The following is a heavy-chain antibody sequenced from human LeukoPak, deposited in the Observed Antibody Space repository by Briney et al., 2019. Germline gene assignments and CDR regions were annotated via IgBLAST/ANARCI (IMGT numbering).Heavy chain of an antibody. J-gene: IGHJ6*02. D-gene: IGHD1-1*01. CDR2: IAYDGSNK. Sequence: PGGSLRLSCGASGFTFDTYGMLWVRQAPGKGLEWVAVIAYDGSNKYYADSVKGRFTISRDNSKNTLYLQMNSLRGEDTAVYYCAKEKAIGTINYGLDVWGQGTTVTVSS. V-gene: IGHV3-30*18. CDR1: GFTFDTYG. CDR3: AKEKAIGTINYGLDV.